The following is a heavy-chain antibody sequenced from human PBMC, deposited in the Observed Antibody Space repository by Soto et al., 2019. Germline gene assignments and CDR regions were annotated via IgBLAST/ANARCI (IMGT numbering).Heavy chain of an antibody. CDR1: GGTFSSYA. V-gene: IGHV1-69*13. D-gene: IGHD2-2*01. CDR3: ARVRVHHIVLVPAAMGYYFDY. J-gene: IGHJ4*02. CDR2: IIPIFGTA. Sequence: ASVKVSCTASGGTFSSYAISWVRQAPGQGLEWMGGIIPIFGTANYAQKFQGRVTITADESTSTAYMELSSLRSEDTAVYYCARVRVHHIVLVPAAMGYYFDYWGQGTLVTSPQ.